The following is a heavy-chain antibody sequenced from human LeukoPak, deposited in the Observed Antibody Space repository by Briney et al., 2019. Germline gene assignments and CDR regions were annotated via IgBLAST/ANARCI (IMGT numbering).Heavy chain of an antibody. CDR2: IRGSGGST. J-gene: IGHJ6*02. CDR3: ANSYSSSARGNYYYGMDV. V-gene: IGHV3-23*01. Sequence: GGSLRLSCAASGFTFSSYAMSWVRQAPGKGLEWVSAIRGSGGSTYYADSVKGRFTISRDNSKNTLYLQMNSLRAEDTAVYYCANSYSSSARGNYYYGMDVWGQGTTVTVSS. D-gene: IGHD6-6*01. CDR1: GFTFSSYA.